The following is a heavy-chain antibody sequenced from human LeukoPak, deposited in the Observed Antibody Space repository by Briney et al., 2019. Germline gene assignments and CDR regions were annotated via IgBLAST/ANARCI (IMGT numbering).Heavy chain of an antibody. J-gene: IGHJ3*02. V-gene: IGHV1-2*02. CDR2: INPNSGGT. CDR3: ARVYPIYYDSSGYYYDAFDI. Sequence: GASVKVSCKASGYTFTGYYMHWVRQAPGQGLEWMGWINPNSGGTNYAQKFQGRVTMTRDTSISTAYMELSRLRSDDTAVYYCARVYPIYYDSSGYYYDAFDIWGQGTMVTVSS. D-gene: IGHD3-22*01. CDR1: GYTFTGYY.